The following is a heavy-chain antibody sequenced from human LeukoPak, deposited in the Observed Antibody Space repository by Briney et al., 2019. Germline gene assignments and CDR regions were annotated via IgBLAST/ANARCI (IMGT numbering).Heavy chain of an antibody. J-gene: IGHJ4*02. Sequence: SETLSLTCTVSGGSISSYYWSWIRQPPGKGLEWIGYLYYSGSGSESTNYNPSLKSRVTISVDTSKNQFSLKLNSVTAADTAVYYCARGPNGVYCSGGSCLRLDYWGREPWSPSPQ. CDR1: GGSISSYY. CDR2: LYYSGSGSEST. D-gene: IGHD2-15*01. V-gene: IGHV4-59*01. CDR3: ARGPNGVYCSGGSCLRLDY.